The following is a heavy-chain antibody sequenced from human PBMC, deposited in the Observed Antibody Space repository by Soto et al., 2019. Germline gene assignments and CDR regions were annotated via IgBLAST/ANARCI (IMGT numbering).Heavy chain of an antibody. D-gene: IGHD6-13*01. J-gene: IGHJ6*03. CDR3: ARGGIAAPGTYYYYYIDV. V-gene: IGHV1-2*04. CDR1: GYTFTGYY. Sequence: ASVKVSCKASGYTFTGYYMHWVRQAPGQGLEWMGWINPNSGGTNYAQKFQGWVTMTRDTSISTAYMELSRLRSDDTAVYYCARGGIAAPGTYYYYYIDVWGKGTTVTVSS. CDR2: INPNSGGT.